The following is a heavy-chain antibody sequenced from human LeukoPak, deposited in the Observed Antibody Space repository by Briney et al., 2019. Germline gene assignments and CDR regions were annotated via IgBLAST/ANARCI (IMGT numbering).Heavy chain of an antibody. CDR3: AITIFGVVIITIDAFDI. V-gene: IGHV1-69*01. J-gene: IGHJ3*02. CDR1: GGTFSSYA. Sequence: GASVKVSCKASGGTFSSYAISWVRQAPGQGLEWMGGIIPIFGTANYAQKFQGRVTITADESTSTAYMELSSLRSEDTAVCYCAITIFGVVIITIDAFDIWGQGTMVTVSS. D-gene: IGHD3-3*01. CDR2: IIPIFGTA.